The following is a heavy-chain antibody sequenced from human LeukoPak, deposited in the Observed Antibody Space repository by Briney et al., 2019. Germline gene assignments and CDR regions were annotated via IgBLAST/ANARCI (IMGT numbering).Heavy chain of an antibody. CDR3: ARFTWFGEFQPYYFDY. CDR1: GYTFTGYY. D-gene: IGHD3-10*01. Sequence: ASVKVSCKASGYTFTGYYIHWVRQAPGQGLEWMGWINPNSGGTNYAQKFQGRVTMTRDTSISTAYMDLSSLRSEDTAVYYCARFTWFGEFQPYYFDYWGQGTLVTVSS. V-gene: IGHV1-2*02. CDR2: INPNSGGT. J-gene: IGHJ4*02.